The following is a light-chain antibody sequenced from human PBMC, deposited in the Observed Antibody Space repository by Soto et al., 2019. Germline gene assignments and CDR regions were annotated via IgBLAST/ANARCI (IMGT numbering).Light chain of an antibody. J-gene: IGKJ1*01. CDR3: QQAKNFPWT. CDR2: AAS. Sequence: DIQMAQSASSVSASVGDRVTITCRASQGISSSLAWYQQRPGKAPKLLIYAASNLQNEVPSRFSGSGSGTDFTLTISSLQPEDFATYYCQQAKNFPWTFGQGTKVDIK. CDR1: QGISSS. V-gene: IGKV1-12*01.